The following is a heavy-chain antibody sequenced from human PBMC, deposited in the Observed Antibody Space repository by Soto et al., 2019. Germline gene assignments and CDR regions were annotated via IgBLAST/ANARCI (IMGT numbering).Heavy chain of an antibody. J-gene: IGHJ4*02. CDR2: FSLSGTT. D-gene: IGHD2-8*02. CDR3: ARGMTPPGAPAWYYFDS. CDR1: GASITGSFF. V-gene: IGHV4-4*07. Sequence: SETLSLTCTVSGASITGSFFWSWIRQPAGKGLEWIGRFSLSGTTNYNPSLRSRVTMSADVSKNQFSLRLTSVTAADTALYYCARGMTPPGAPAWYYFDSWGQGNMVTVSS.